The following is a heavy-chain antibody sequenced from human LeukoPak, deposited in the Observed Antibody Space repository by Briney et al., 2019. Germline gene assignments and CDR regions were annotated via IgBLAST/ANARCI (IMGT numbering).Heavy chain of an antibody. D-gene: IGHD5-24*01. J-gene: IGHJ4*02. CDR3: ARGDGYNSVDY. V-gene: IGHV3-64*01. Sequence: GGSLRLSCAASGFTFSSYAMHWVRQAPGKGLEYVSAISSKGGSTYYANSVKGRFTISRDNSKNTLYLQMGSLRAEDMAVYYCARGDGYNSVDYWGQGTLVTVSS. CDR2: ISSKGGST. CDR1: GFTFSSYA.